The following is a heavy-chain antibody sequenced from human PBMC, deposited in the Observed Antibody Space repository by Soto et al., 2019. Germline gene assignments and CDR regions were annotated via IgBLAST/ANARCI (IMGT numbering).Heavy chain of an antibody. D-gene: IGHD3-22*01. CDR3: AKDRYDSSGYYYGDWFDP. CDR2: ISGSGGST. V-gene: IGHV3-23*01. Sequence: EVQLLESGGGLVHLGGSLSLSFAASGFPFSGYAMGWFRQAPGRGWGWVSAISGSGGSTYYADSVKGRFTISRDNSKNTLYLQMNSLRAEDTAVYYCAKDRYDSSGYYYGDWFDPWGQGTLVTVSS. CDR1: GFPFSGYA. J-gene: IGHJ5*02.